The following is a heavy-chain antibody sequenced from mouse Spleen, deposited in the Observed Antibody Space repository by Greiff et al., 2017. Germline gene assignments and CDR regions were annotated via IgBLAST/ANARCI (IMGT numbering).Heavy chain of an antibody. CDR2: INPNNGGT. D-gene: IGHD2-5*01. Sequence: VQLKQSGPELVKPGASVKIPCKASGYTFTDYNMDWVKQSHGKSLEWIGDINPNNGGTIYNQKFKGKATLTVDKSSSTAYMELRSLTSEDTAVYYCARDYSNSYFDVWGAGTTVTVSS. V-gene: IGHV1-18*01. CDR1: GYTFTDYN. J-gene: IGHJ1*01. CDR3: ARDYSNSYFDV.